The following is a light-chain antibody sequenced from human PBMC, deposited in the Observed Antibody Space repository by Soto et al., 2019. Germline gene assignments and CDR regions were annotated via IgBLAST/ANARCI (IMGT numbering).Light chain of an antibody. Sequence: EIVLTQSQATLSFSAGERATLSCRASQGVGTYLAWYQQKPGQAPRLLIYDASNRATDIPARFSGSGSGTDFTLTISSLEPEDFAVYYCQQRSNWPRTFGQGSMVDIK. CDR1: QGVGTY. CDR2: DAS. CDR3: QQRSNWPRT. V-gene: IGKV3-11*01. J-gene: IGKJ1*01.